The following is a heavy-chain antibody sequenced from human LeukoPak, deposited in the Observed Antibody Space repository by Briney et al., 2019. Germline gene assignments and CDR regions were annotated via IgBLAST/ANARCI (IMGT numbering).Heavy chain of an antibody. CDR3: ARGIVVVTAIYDY. CDR2: IYYSGST. Sequence: SETLSLTCTVSGGSISSSSYYWGWIRQPPGKGLEWIGSIYYSGSTYYNPSLKSRVTISVDTSKNQFSLKLSSVTAAATAVYYCARGIVVVTAIYDYWGQGTLVTVSS. D-gene: IGHD2-21*02. CDR1: GGSISSSSYY. J-gene: IGHJ4*02. V-gene: IGHV4-39*07.